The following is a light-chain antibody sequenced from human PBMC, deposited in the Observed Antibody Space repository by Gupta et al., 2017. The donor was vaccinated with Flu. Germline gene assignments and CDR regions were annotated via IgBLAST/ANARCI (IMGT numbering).Light chain of an antibody. Sequence: DIQMTQSPSTLSASVGDRVTITCRASQSINSWLAWYQQKPGKAPELLIYKASNLESGVPLRFSGSGSGTEFTLTSSSLQPDDFATYYCMQDRSYRTFGQGTKVESK. J-gene: IGKJ1*01. CDR2: KAS. CDR1: QSINSW. V-gene: IGKV1-5*03. CDR3: MQDRSYRT.